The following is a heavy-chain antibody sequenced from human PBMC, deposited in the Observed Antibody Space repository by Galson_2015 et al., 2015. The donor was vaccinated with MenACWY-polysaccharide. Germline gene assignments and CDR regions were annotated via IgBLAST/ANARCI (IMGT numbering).Heavy chain of an antibody. CDR2: ISWNGNVK. CDR3: AKEVPQRVSHGMDV. Sequence: SLRLSCAASGFTFSNYGMHWVRQAPGKGLEWVAVISWNGNVKYYSDSVKGRFTISRDNSKNTLYLQVNSLRVEDTAVYYCAKEVPQRVSHGMDVWGQGTTVTVSS. CDR1: GFTFSNYG. D-gene: IGHD2-2*01. V-gene: IGHV3-30*18. J-gene: IGHJ6*02.